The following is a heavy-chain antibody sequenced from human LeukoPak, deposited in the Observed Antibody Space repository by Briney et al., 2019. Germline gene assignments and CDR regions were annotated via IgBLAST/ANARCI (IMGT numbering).Heavy chain of an antibody. J-gene: IGHJ4*02. Sequence: ASVTVSCKASGYSFTSYGITWVRQAPGQGLEWMGWISTCDGNANYAQKLQGRVTMTTDTSTITAYMELRSLRSDDTAVYYCARAPSGFTYGPGDHWGQGTPVTVSS. CDR2: ISTCDGNA. CDR3: ARAPSGFTYGPGDH. D-gene: IGHD5-18*01. V-gene: IGHV1-18*01. CDR1: GYSFTSYG.